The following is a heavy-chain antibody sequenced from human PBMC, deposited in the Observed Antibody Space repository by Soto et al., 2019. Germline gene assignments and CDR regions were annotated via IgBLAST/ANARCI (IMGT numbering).Heavy chain of an antibody. D-gene: IGHD6-13*01. V-gene: IGHV4-31*03. CDR3: ARDRVWGTLFDY. Sequence: QVQLQESGPGLVKPSQTLSLTCTVSGGSISSGGYYWSWIRQHPGKGLEWIGYIYYSGSTYYNPSLKSRVIISVDTSKNQFSLKLSSVTAADTAVYYCARDRVWGTLFDYWGQGTLVTVSS. J-gene: IGHJ4*02. CDR1: GGSISSGGYY. CDR2: IYYSGST.